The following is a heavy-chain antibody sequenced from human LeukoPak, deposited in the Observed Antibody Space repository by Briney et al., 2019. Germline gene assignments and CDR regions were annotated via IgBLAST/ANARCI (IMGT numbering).Heavy chain of an antibody. CDR3: ARHVSHY. Sequence: SETLSLTCAVYGGSFSGYYWSWIRQPPGKGLEWIGEINHSGSTNYNPSLKSRVTISVDTSKNQFSLKLSSVTAADTAVYYCARHVSHYWGQGTLVTVSS. CDR2: INHSGST. V-gene: IGHV4-34*01. J-gene: IGHJ4*02. CDR1: GGSFSGYY.